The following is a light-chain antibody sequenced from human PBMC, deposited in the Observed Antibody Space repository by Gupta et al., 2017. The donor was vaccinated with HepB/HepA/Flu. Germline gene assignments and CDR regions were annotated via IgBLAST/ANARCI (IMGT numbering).Light chain of an antibody. Sequence: EIVMTQSPATLSLSPGERATLSCRASQSVRINLGWYQQIPGQPPRLLIYGASTRASGIPDRFSGSGSGTEFTLTISSLQSEDFAVYYCQQYYDWSPLSFGGGTKVAIK. J-gene: IGKJ4*01. V-gene: IGKV3-15*01. CDR3: QQYYDWSPLS. CDR1: QSVRIN. CDR2: GAS.